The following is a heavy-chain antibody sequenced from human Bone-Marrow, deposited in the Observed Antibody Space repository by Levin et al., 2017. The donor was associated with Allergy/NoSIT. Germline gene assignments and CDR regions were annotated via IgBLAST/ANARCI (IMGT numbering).Heavy chain of an antibody. CDR1: GFSVSNNF. D-gene: IGHD6-6*01. V-gene: IGHV3-66*01. Sequence: GGSLRLSCAASGFSVSNNFLNWVRQVPGKGLEWVSLIYSGGSTHYADSVKGRFTISRDNSRNTLYLQMNSLRVEDTAVYYCARDGQGHRRSPYWGQGTLVTVSS. CDR3: ARDGQGHRRSPY. J-gene: IGHJ4*02. CDR2: IYSGGST.